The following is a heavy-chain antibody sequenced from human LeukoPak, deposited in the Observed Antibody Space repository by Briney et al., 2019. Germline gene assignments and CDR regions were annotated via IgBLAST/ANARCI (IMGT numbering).Heavy chain of an antibody. CDR1: GYTLTVYY. V-gene: IGHV1-2*06. CDR3: AREGSGYTYGRGSYFDY. Sequence: ASVKVSCKASGYTLTVYYIHWVRQAPGQGLEWMGRINPNSGDTNFAQKLQGRVTMTRDTTISTAYMDLSGRRPDATAVYYCAREGSGYTYGRGSYFDYWGHGILVTVSS. D-gene: IGHD5-18*01. J-gene: IGHJ4*01. CDR2: INPNSGDT.